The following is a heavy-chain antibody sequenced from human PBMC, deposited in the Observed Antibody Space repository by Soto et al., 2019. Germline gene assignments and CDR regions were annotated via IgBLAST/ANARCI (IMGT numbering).Heavy chain of an antibody. Sequence: QVQLQQWGAGLLKPSETLSLTCSVYGGSFSDYYWTWIRQPPGRGLGGIGEINHSGPTSYKPSLKSRITVSVDTSINQISLKMTSVTAADTAVYYCVRGSDKSSWSPGFDIWGQGTMVTVSS. CDR1: GGSFSDYY. J-gene: IGHJ3*02. CDR2: INHSGPT. CDR3: VRGSDKSSWSPGFDI. V-gene: IGHV4-34*01. D-gene: IGHD6-19*01.